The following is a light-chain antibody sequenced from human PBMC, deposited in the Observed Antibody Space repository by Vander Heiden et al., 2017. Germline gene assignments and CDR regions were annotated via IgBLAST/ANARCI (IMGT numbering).Light chain of an antibody. V-gene: IGKV3-20*01. J-gene: IGKJ2*01. CDR3: QQFGSSPPYT. Sequence: EIVLTQSPGTLSLSPGERATLSCRASQSVSNNYLAWYQQKPGQAPRLLIYGASSRATGIPDRFSGSGSGTDFTLTISRLEPEDFAVYDCQQFGSSPPYTCGQGTKLEIK. CDR2: GAS. CDR1: QSVSNNY.